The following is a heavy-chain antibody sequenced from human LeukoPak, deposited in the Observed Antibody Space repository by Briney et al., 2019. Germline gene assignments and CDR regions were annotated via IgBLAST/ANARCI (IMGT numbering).Heavy chain of an antibody. CDR2: INPNSGGT. Sequence: ASVKVSCKASGYTFTGYYMHWVRQAPGQVLEWMGWINPNSGGTNYAQKFQGRVTMTRDTSISTAYMELSRLRSDDTAVYYCARVGYSYYYYGMDVWGQGTTVTVSS. CDR3: ARVGYSYYYYGMDV. D-gene: IGHD1-26*01. J-gene: IGHJ6*02. V-gene: IGHV1-2*02. CDR1: GYTFTGYY.